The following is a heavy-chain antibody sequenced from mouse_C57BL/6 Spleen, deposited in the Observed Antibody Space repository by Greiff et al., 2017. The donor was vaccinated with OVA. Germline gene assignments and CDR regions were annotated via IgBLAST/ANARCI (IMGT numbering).Heavy chain of an antibody. CDR3: TREEDYRGYFDV. J-gene: IGHJ1*03. D-gene: IGHD2-13*01. CDR1: GYTFTDYE. V-gene: IGHV1-15*01. Sequence: VQGVESGAELVRPGASVTLSCKASGYTFTDYEMHWVKQTPVHGLEWIGAIDPETGGTAYNQKFKGKAILTADKSSSTAYMELRSLTSEDSAVYYCTREEDYRGYFDVWGTGTTVTVSS. CDR2: IDPETGGT.